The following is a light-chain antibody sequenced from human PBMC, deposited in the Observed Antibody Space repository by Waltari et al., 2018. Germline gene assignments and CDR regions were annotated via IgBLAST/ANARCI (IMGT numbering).Light chain of an antibody. V-gene: IGKV3-20*01. CDR1: QSVGRS. CDR3: QMYVRLPVT. Sequence: EIVLTQSPGTLSLSPGERATLSCRARQSVGRSLAWYQQKPGQAPRLLIYDASKRATGIPERVSGSGSGTDFSLTISRLEPEDFAVYYCQMYVRLPVTFGQGTKVEIK. CDR2: DAS. J-gene: IGKJ1*01.